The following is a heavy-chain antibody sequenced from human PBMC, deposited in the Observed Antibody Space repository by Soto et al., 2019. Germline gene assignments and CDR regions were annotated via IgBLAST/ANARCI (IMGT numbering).Heavy chain of an antibody. CDR3: ARDLSGNSLYGFDQ. CDR2: INADNGNT. Sequence: ASVNVSCKSSGYTFTVYAIHWVRQATGQGSEGMGWINADNGNTKYSRKFQDRVSISRGTSASTAYMEVSSLTSEDTDVYYCARDLSGNSLYGFDQWGQGTLVTVSS. CDR1: GYTFTVYA. D-gene: IGHD2-8*01. J-gene: IGHJ4*02. V-gene: IGHV1-3*01.